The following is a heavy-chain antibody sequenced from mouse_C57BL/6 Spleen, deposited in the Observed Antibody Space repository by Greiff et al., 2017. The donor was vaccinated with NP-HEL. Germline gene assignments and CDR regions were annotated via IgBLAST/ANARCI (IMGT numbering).Heavy chain of an antibody. J-gene: IGHJ3*01. Sequence: DVQLQESGPGLVKPSQSLSLTCSVTGYSITSGYYWNWIRQFPGNKLEWMGYISYDGSNNYNPSLKNRISITRDTSKNQFFLKLNSVTTEDTATYYCARGYDGPLFAYWGQGTLVTVS. V-gene: IGHV3-6*01. CDR1: GYSITSGYY. CDR3: ARGYDGPLFAY. D-gene: IGHD2-12*01. CDR2: ISYDGSN.